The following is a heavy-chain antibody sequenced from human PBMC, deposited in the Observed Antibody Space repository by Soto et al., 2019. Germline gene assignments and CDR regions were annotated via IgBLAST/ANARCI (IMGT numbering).Heavy chain of an antibody. J-gene: IGHJ6*02. V-gene: IGHV4-34*01. Sequence: QVQLQQWGAGLLKPSETLSLTCAVYGGSFSGYYWSWIHQPPGKGLEWIGEINHSGSTNYNPSLKSRVTISVDTSKNQFSLKLSSVTAADTAVYYCARLWFGELSPYYYYGMDVWGQGTTVTVSS. CDR3: ARLWFGELSPYYYYGMDV. CDR2: INHSGST. CDR1: GGSFSGYY. D-gene: IGHD3-10*01.